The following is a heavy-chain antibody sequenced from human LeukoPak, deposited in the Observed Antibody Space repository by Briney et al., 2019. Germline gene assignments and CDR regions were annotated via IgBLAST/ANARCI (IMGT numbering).Heavy chain of an antibody. V-gene: IGHV4-39*01. CDR2: IYYSGST. D-gene: IGHD6-19*01. CDR1: GGSISSSSYY. CDR3: ARPKSRSSGWFSNDAFDI. J-gene: IGHJ3*02. Sequence: SETLSLTCTVSGGSISSSSYYWGWIRQPPGKGLEWIGSIYYSGSTYYNPSLKSRVTISVDTSKNQFSLELSSVTAADTAVYYCARPKSRSSGWFSNDAFDIWGQGTMVTVSS.